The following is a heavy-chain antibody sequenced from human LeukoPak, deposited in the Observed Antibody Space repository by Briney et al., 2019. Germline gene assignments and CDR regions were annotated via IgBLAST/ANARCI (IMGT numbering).Heavy chain of an antibody. CDR3: ARDFCSGGSCYDAFDI. J-gene: IGHJ3*02. CDR1: GGSISSYY. CDR2: IYTSGST. Sequence: PSETLSLTCTVSGGSISSYYWSWNRQPAGKGLEWIGRIYTSGSTNYNPSLKSRVTMSVDTSKNQFSLKLSSVTAADTAVYYCARDFCSGGSCYDAFDIWGQGTMVTVSS. V-gene: IGHV4-4*07. D-gene: IGHD2-15*01.